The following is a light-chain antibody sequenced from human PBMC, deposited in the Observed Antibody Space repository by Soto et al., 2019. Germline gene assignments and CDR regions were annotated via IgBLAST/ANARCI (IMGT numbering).Light chain of an antibody. J-gene: IGKJ3*01. CDR1: QSISNSY. Sequence: EIVLTQSPGTLSLSPGERATLSCRASQSISNSYLAWYQKKPGQAPRLLVYGATARATGIPERFSGSESGTDCTLTISRLEPEDFAVYYWQQYGTSRFTFGPGTKVDIK. CDR3: QQYGTSRFT. V-gene: IGKV3-20*01. CDR2: GAT.